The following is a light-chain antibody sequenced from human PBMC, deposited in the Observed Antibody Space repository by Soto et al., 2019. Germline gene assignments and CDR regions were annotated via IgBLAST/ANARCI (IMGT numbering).Light chain of an antibody. V-gene: IGKV3-20*01. Sequence: LARGERATLSCRASQSVGSNYLAWYQQKNGQAPRILIFGASSRATGIPDRFSGSWYGTDFNLTISRLETEDFAVYYCQQYGSSSWTFGQGTKVDTK. J-gene: IGKJ1*01. CDR1: QSVGSNY. CDR3: QQYGSSSWT. CDR2: GAS.